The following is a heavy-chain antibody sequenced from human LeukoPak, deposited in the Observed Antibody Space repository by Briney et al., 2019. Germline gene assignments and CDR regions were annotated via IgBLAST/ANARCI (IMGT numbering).Heavy chain of an antibody. Sequence: ASVKVSCKASGYTFTGYYMHWVRQAPGQGLEWMGIINPSGGSTSYAQKFQGRVTMTRDMSTRTVYMELSSLRSEDTAVYYCARDLRHYSSSSGWFDPWGQGTLVTVSS. CDR2: INPSGGST. J-gene: IGHJ5*02. D-gene: IGHD6-6*01. V-gene: IGHV1-46*01. CDR1: GYTFTGYY. CDR3: ARDLRHYSSSSGWFDP.